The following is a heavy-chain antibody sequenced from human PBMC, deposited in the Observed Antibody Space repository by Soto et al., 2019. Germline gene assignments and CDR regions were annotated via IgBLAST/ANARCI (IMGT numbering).Heavy chain of an antibody. J-gene: IGHJ4*02. Sequence: QVQLVQSGAEVKKSGSSVKVSCKASGGTFSSYSISWVRQAPGQGLEWMGGITPLFGTANYAQKFQGRVTITADESTSTAYMELSSLRSEDTAVYYCAIPAATVVTPVWGQGTLVTVSS. CDR3: AIPAATVVTPV. CDR1: GGTFSSYS. D-gene: IGHD4-17*01. V-gene: IGHV1-69*01. CDR2: ITPLFGTA.